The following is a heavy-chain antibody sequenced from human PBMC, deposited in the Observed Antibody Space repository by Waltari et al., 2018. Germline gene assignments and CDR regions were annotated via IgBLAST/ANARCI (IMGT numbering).Heavy chain of an antibody. D-gene: IGHD2-8*01. CDR2: IYYSGST. J-gene: IGHJ2*01. V-gene: IGHV4-39*01. CDR1: GGSISSSSYY. Sequence: KPSQTLSLSCNVSGGSISSSSYYWGWIRQSPGKGLEWIGSIYYSGSTYYNPSLKSRVTISVDTSKNQFSLKLSSVTAADTAVYYCARHPAMTIMLWYFDLWGRGTLVTVSS. CDR3: ARHPAMTIMLWYFDL.